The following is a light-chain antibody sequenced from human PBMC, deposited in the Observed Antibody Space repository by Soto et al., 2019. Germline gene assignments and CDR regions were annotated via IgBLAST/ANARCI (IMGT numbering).Light chain of an antibody. CDR2: GAS. Sequence: EIVLTQSPGTLSLSPGEGATLSCRASQSVSSSYLAWYQQKPGQAPSLLIYGASSRATGIPARFSGGGSVTAFTLTISRLEPEDFAVYYCQQYDNSPWTFGQGTKVEIK. J-gene: IGKJ1*01. V-gene: IGKV3-20*01. CDR1: QSVSSSY. CDR3: QQYDNSPWT.